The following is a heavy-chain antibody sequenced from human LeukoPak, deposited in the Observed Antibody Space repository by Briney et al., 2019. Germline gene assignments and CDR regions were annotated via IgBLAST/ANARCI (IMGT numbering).Heavy chain of an antibody. J-gene: IGHJ3*02. Sequence: EASVTVSCKASGYTFTSYAMNWVRQAPGQGLEWMGWINTNTGNPMYAQGFTGRFVFSLDTSVSTAYLQISSLKAEDTAVYYCARGPGIVGAGGAFNIWGQGTMVTVSS. CDR3: ARGPGIVGAGGAFNI. V-gene: IGHV7-4-1*02. CDR2: INTNTGNP. CDR1: GYTFTSYA. D-gene: IGHD1-26*01.